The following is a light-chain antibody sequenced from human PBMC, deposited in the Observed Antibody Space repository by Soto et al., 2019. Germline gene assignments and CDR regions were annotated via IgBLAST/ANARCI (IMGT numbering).Light chain of an antibody. CDR3: QQYNNWPRT. Sequence: EIVMTQSPATLSVSPGDRATLSCRASQTVSSNLAWYQQKPGQAPRLLIYGASTRATGIPARFSGSGSGAEVTLTITSLQSEDFAVYYCQQYNNWPRTFGQGTKVAIK. J-gene: IGKJ1*01. CDR1: QTVSSN. V-gene: IGKV3-15*01. CDR2: GAS.